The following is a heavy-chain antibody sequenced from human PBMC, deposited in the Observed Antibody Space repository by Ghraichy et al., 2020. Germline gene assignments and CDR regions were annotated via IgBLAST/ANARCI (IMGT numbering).Heavy chain of an antibody. CDR2: MHSSGST. CDR1: GGSISSGIYH. V-gene: IGHV4-31*03. Sequence: SETLSLTCTVSGGSISSGIYHWSWIRQHPRKGLEWIGYMHSSGSTDYNPSLKSRAIISVDTSQNQFSLRLTSVTAADTAIYYCATYLAGRGGGPDPWGQGTLVTVSS. J-gene: IGHJ5*02. CDR3: ATYLAGRGGGPDP. D-gene: IGHD2-15*01.